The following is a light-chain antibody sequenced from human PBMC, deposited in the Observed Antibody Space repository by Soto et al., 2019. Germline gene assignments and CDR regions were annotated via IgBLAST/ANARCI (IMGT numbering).Light chain of an antibody. CDR2: EVS. J-gene: IGLJ2*01. Sequence: QSALTQPASLSGSPGQSITISCTGTSSDVGGYKYVSWYQHHPGEAPKLIIYEVSNRPSGVSNRFSGSKSGNTASLTISGLQAEDESHYYCSSKSSGSTPMLFGGGTKVTVL. CDR3: SSKSSGSTPML. CDR1: SSDVGGYKY. V-gene: IGLV2-14*01.